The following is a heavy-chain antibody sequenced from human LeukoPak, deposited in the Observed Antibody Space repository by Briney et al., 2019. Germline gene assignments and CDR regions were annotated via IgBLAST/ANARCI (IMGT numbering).Heavy chain of an antibody. D-gene: IGHD5-12*01. CDR3: ARGPLGYSGYDQGSFDY. CDR1: GFTFGSYW. J-gene: IGHJ4*02. CDR2: INSDGSST. Sequence: PGESLRLSCAASGFTFGSYWMHWVRQAPGMGLVWVSRINSDGSSTTYADSVKGRFTISRDNVKDTLYLQVGSLRAEDTAVYYCARGPLGYSGYDQGSFDYWGQGTLVTVSS. V-gene: IGHV3-74*01.